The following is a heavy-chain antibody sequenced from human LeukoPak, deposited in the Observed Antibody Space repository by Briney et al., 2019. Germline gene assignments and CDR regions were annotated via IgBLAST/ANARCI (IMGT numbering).Heavy chain of an antibody. CDR3: ARLGYSSSWYKIDY. CDR2: IYSSGST. D-gene: IGHD6-13*01. CDR1: GGSISSYH. V-gene: IGHV4-59*08. J-gene: IGHJ4*02. Sequence: SETLSLTCTVSGGSISSYHWSWIRQPPGKGLEWIGYIYSSGSTNYNPSLESRVTISVDTSKNQFSLKLSSVTAADTAVYYCARLGYSSSWYKIDYWGQGTLVTDSS.